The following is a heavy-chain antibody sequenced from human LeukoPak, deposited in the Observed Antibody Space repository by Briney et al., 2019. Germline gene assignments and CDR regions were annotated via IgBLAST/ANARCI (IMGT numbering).Heavy chain of an antibody. D-gene: IGHD2/OR15-2a*01. CDR1: GYTFTGYY. Sequence: EASVKVSCKASGYTFTGYYMHWVRQAPGKGLEWMGGFDPEDGETICAQKFQGRVTMTEDTSTDTAYMELSSLRSEDTAVYYCATVRTSISRSHTEGMDDWGQGTTVTVSS. CDR3: ATVRTSISRSHTEGMDD. V-gene: IGHV1-24*01. CDR2: FDPEDGET. J-gene: IGHJ6*02.